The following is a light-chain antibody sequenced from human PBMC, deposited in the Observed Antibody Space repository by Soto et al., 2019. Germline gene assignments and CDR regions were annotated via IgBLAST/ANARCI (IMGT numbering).Light chain of an antibody. CDR1: QTISGW. CDR2: DVS. Sequence: DIQMTQSPSNLSASVGDRVTITCWASQTISGWLAWYQQKPGKAPRFLIYDVSSLESGVPSRFSGSGSGTEFTLTISSLQPEDFATYYCQQYDTYSGTFGQGTKVDI. J-gene: IGKJ1*01. CDR3: QQYDTYSGT. V-gene: IGKV1-5*01.